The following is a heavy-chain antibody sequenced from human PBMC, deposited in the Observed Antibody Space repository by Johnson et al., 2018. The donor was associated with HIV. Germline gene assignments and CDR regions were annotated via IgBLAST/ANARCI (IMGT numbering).Heavy chain of an antibody. Sequence: VQLVESGGGIVRPGGSLRLSCVASGFTFDDYGMSWVRQGPGKGLEWVTGINWSGDSTEYADSVKGRFTVSRDNAKNSLYLQMNSLRAEDTAVYYCARDRVGATAFDIWGQGTLVTVSS. CDR2: INWSGDST. V-gene: IGHV3-20*04. D-gene: IGHD1-26*01. CDR1: GFTFDDYG. CDR3: ARDRVGATAFDI. J-gene: IGHJ3*02.